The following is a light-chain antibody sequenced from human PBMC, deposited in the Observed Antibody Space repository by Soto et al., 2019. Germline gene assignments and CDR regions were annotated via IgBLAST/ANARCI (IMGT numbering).Light chain of an antibody. CDR3: CSYADSFTSYV. CDR2: GVS. CDR1: SSDVGGYNY. V-gene: IGLV2-11*01. J-gene: IGLJ1*01. Sequence: QSALTQPRSVSGCPGQSVTISCTCTSSDVGGYNYVSWYRQYPGKAPKLMIYGVSKRPSGVPDRFSGSTSGNTASLTISGLQAEDEADYYCCSYADSFTSYVFGTGTKVTVL.